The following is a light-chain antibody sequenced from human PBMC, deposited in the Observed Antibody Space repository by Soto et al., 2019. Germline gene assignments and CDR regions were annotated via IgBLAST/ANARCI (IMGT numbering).Light chain of an antibody. CDR3: QKYNGAPYT. V-gene: IGKV1-27*01. Sequence: DIQMTQSPSSLSASVGDRVTITCRASQGISSYLAWYQQRPGKVPKLLIYDASTLQSGVPSRFSGSGSGTDFTLTISSLQPEDVATYYCQKYNGAPYTFGQGTKLEIK. CDR1: QGISSY. CDR2: DAS. J-gene: IGKJ2*01.